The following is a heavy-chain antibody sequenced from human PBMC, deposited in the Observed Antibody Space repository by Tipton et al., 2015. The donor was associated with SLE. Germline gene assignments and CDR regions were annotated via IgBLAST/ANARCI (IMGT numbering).Heavy chain of an antibody. D-gene: IGHD4-23*01. V-gene: IGHV4-39*07. CDR1: GGSISSSSYY. J-gene: IGHJ4*02. CDR2: INHSGST. CDR3: ARVRRGHGGNSDFDY. Sequence: TLSLTCTVSGGSISSSSYYWSWIRQPPGKGLEWIGEINHSGSTNYNPSLKSRVSISEDTSKNQFSLKLSSVTAADTAVYYCARVRRGHGGNSDFDYWGQGTLVTVSS.